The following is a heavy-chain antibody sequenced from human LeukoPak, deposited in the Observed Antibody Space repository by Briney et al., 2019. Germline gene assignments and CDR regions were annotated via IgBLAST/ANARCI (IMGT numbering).Heavy chain of an antibody. CDR3: AKAPTVTTLVCDY. J-gene: IGHJ4*02. CDR2: IRYDGSNK. Sequence: PGGSLRLSCAASGFTFSSYGMHWVRQAPGKGLEWVAFIRYDGSNKYYADSVKGRFTISRDNSKNTLYLQMNSLRAEDTAVYYCAKAPTVTTLVCDYWGQGTLVTVSS. V-gene: IGHV3-30*02. D-gene: IGHD4-11*01. CDR1: GFTFSSYG.